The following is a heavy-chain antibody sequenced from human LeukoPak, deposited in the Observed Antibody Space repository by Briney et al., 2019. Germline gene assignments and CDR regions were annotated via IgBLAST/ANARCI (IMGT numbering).Heavy chain of an antibody. J-gene: IGHJ3*02. V-gene: IGHV4-30-2*01. D-gene: IGHD3-22*01. CDR3: ARDYYDSSGYFDAFDI. CDR1: GGSISSGGYS. Sequence: SETLSLTCAVSGGSISSGGYSWSWIRQPPGKGLEWIGYIYHSGSTYYNPSLKSRVTISIDRSKNQFSLKLSSVTAADTAVYYCARDYYDSSGYFDAFDIWGQGTMVTVSS. CDR2: IYHSGST.